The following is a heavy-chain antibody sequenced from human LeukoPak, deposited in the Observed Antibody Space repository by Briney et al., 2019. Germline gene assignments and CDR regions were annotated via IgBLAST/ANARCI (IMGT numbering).Heavy chain of an antibody. Sequence: QTGGSLRLSCVVSGLTFSDHWIHWVRQPPGKGLVWVSRIYNDGSATTYADSVKGRFTISRDNAKNTLYLQENRLRAEDTAVYYCTRESGSSRFFDFWGQGTPVTVSS. D-gene: IGHD6-6*01. CDR1: GLTFSDHW. CDR3: TRESGSSRFFDF. CDR2: IYNDGSAT. V-gene: IGHV3-74*01. J-gene: IGHJ4*02.